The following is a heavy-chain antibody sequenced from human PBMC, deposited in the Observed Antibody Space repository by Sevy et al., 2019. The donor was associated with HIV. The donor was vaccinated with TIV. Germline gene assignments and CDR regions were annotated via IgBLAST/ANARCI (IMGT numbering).Heavy chain of an antibody. CDR3: TTECDNLGRPSRPFDY. Sequence: GGSLRLSCATSGFTFNIAWMSWVRQAPGKGLEWVGRIKSKTDGGTTDYAAPVKARFTISRDDSKNTLYLQMNSLKTEDTAVYYCTTECDNLGRPSRPFDYWGQGTLVTVSS. CDR2: IKSKTDGGTT. CDR1: GFTFNIAW. J-gene: IGHJ4*02. D-gene: IGHD6-6*01. V-gene: IGHV3-15*01.